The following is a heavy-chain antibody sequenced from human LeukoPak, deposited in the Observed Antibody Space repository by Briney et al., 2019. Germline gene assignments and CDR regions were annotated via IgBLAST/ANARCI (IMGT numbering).Heavy chain of an antibody. CDR2: INLSGST. V-gene: IGHV4-34*01. CDR3: ARGGFYCGDDCYVDY. CDR1: GGSFSFYY. Sequence: SETRSLTCAVYGGSFSFYYWSWIRQPPEKGLEWIGEINLSGSTNYNPSLKSRVTISIDTSKNQFSLKLSSVTAADTAVYYCARGGFYCGDDCYVDYWGQGTLVTVSS. D-gene: IGHD2-21*02. J-gene: IGHJ4*02.